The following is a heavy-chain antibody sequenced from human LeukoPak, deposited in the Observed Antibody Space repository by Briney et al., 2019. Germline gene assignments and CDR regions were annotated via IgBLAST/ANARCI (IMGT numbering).Heavy chain of an antibody. Sequence: ASVKVSCKASGYSFTAFYIHWVRQAPGQGLEWMGWIHPRSGETNYAYKFRGRVTMTRDTSISTTYMDLGSLGSDDTAVYYCARDGSLIVGRPMDVWGQGTTVTVSS. CDR2: IHPRSGET. CDR1: GYSFTAFY. J-gene: IGHJ6*02. V-gene: IGHV1-2*02. CDR3: ARDGSLIVGRPMDV. D-gene: IGHD2-21*01.